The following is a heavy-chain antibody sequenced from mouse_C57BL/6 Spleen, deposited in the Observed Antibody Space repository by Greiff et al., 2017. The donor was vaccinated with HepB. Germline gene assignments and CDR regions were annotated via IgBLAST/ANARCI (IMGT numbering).Heavy chain of an antibody. Sequence: VQLQQSGTVLARPGASVKMPCKTSGYTFTSYWMHWVKQRPGQGLEWIGAIYPGNSDTSYNQKFKGKAKLTAVTSASTAYMELSSLTNEDSAVYYCTRDYGNYYAMDYWGQGTSVTVSA. CDR2: IYPGNSDT. CDR1: GYTFTSYW. CDR3: TRDYGNYYAMDY. J-gene: IGHJ4*01. D-gene: IGHD2-1*01. V-gene: IGHV1-5*01.